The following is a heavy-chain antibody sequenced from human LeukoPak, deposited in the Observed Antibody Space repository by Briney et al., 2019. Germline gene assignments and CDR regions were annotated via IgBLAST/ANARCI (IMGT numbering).Heavy chain of an antibody. D-gene: IGHD3-10*01. CDR3: AREWFGEPD. J-gene: IGHJ4*02. CDR2: IYTSGST. V-gene: IGHV4-61*02. Sequence: SETLSLTCTVSGGSISSGSYYWSWVRQPAGKGLEWIGRIYTSGSTNYNPSLKSRVIISVDTSKNQFSLKLSSVTAADTAVYYCAREWFGEPDWGQGTLVTVSS. CDR1: GGSISSGSYY.